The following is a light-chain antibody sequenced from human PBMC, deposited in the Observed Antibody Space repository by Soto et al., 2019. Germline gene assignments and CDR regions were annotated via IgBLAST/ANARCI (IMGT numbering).Light chain of an antibody. CDR2: GAS. Sequence: EIVLTRSPGTLSLSPGERATLSCRASQSVSSSYLAWYQQKHGQASRLLIYGASSRATGIPDRFSGSGSGTDLTITISRLEPEDCEVYDGQQYGSSPLTFGGGTKVDIK. V-gene: IGKV3-20*01. J-gene: IGKJ4*01. CDR1: QSVSSSY. CDR3: QQYGSSPLT.